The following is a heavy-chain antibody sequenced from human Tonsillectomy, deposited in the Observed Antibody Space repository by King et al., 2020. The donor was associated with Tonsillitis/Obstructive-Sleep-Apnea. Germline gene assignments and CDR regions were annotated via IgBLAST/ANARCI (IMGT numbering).Heavy chain of an antibody. V-gene: IGHV3-30*04. CDR3: ARGLRPHCINGVCYPFDS. J-gene: IGHJ4*02. D-gene: IGHD2-8*01. Sequence: VQLVESGGGVVHPGRSLRLSCAASGFTFSIYAMHWVRQAPGKGLEWVAVISYDGSNKYYADSVKGRFTISRDNSKNTLYVQMNSLRAEDTAVFYCARGLRPHCINGVCYPFDSWGQGTLVTVSS. CDR2: ISYDGSNK. CDR1: GFTFSIYA.